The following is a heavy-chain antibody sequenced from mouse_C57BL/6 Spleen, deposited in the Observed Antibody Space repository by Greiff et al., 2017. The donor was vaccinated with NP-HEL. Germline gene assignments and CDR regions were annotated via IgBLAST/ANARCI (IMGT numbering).Heavy chain of an antibody. CDR3: ARHDDYGFAY. Sequence: VQLVESGGGLVKPGGSLKLSCAASGFTFSSYTMSWVRQTPEKRLEWVATISGGGGNTYYPDSVKGRFTISRDNAKNTLYLQMSSLRSEDTALYYCARHDDYGFAYWGQGTLVTVSA. CDR2: ISGGGGNT. D-gene: IGHD2-4*01. V-gene: IGHV5-9*01. J-gene: IGHJ3*01. CDR1: GFTFSSYT.